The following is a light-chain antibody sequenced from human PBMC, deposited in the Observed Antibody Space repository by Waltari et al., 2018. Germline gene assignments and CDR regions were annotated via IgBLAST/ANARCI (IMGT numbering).Light chain of an antibody. CDR2: ARD. CDR3: QTWDSSLVV. Sequence: SYDLTQPPSVSVSPGQTVTISCSGHNLGNKYVSWYQQKAGQAPLLVVYARDRRPSGLPERFSGSNSATTATLPISGTQAIDEADNYCQTWDSSLVVFGGGTKLTVL. CDR1: NLGNKY. V-gene: IGLV3-1*01. J-gene: IGLJ2*01.